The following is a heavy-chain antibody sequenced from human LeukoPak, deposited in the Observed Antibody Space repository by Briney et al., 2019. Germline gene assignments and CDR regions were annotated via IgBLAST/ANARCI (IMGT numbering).Heavy chain of an antibody. CDR1: GFPFNNAW. J-gene: IGHJ6*04. D-gene: IGHD4/OR15-4a*01. CDR2: IKSKTDGGTT. CDR3: TTEPTMVHSAYYYYGMDV. V-gene: IGHV3-15*01. Sequence: NPGGSLRLSCAASGFPFNNAWMSWVRQAPGKGLEWVGRIKSKTDGGTTDYAAPVKGRFTISRDDSKNTLYLQMNSLKTEDTAVYYCTTEPTMVHSAYYYYGMDVWGKGTTVTVSS.